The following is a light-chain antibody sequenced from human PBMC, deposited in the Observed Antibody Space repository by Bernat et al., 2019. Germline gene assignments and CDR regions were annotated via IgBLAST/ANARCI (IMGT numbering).Light chain of an antibody. V-gene: IGLV3-21*02. CDR2: DDS. Sequence: YELTQPPSLSVAPGETATSSCGAADIGRKSVHWYQQKPGQAPLLVVYDDSDRPAGIPERFSGSNSGNTATLSISRVEGGDEADYYCQVWHSNTRVFGGGTKLTVL. CDR3: QVWHSNTRV. CDR1: DIGRKS. J-gene: IGLJ3*02.